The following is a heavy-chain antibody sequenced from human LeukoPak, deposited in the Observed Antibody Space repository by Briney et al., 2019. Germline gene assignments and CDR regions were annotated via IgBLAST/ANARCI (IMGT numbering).Heavy chain of an antibody. Sequence: GGSLRLSCAASGFTFSDHSMNWVRQAPGKGLEWVSYISGSSNYINYADSVKGRFTISRDNSQNTLYLQVNSLRAEDTAVYYCAKGLVPAAIRVVDYWGQGTLVTVSS. D-gene: IGHD2-2*01. CDR2: ISGSSNYI. CDR1: GFTFSDHS. J-gene: IGHJ4*02. V-gene: IGHV3-21*04. CDR3: AKGLVPAAIRVVDY.